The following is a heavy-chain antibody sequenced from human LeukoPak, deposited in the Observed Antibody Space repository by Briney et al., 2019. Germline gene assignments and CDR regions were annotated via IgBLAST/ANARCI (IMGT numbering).Heavy chain of an antibody. CDR3: ARGERIAVAGRLSRSLDY. V-gene: IGHV1-46*01. CDR2: INPSGGST. CDR1: GYTFTSYY. D-gene: IGHD6-19*01. J-gene: IGHJ4*02. Sequence: ASVKVSCKASGYTFTSYYMHWVRQAPGQGLEWMGIINPSGGSTSYARKFQGRVTMTRDTSTSTVYMELSSLRSEDTAVYYCARGERIAVAGRLSRSLDYWGQGTLVTVSS.